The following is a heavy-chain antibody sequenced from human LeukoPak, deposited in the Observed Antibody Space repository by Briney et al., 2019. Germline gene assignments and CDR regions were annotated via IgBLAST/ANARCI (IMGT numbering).Heavy chain of an antibody. Sequence: GGSLRLSCAASGFPFSGYWMHWVRQAPGKGLVWVSRIDDDGAGTTYADSVKGRVTISRDNAKNTLYLQMNSLRVEDTAVYYCARSASGYDAWGQGTLVTVSS. J-gene: IGHJ5*02. V-gene: IGHV3-74*01. CDR2: IDDDGAGT. CDR1: GFPFSGYW. D-gene: IGHD5-12*01. CDR3: ARSASGYDA.